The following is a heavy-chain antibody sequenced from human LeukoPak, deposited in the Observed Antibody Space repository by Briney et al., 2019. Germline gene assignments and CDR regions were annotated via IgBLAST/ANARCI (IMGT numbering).Heavy chain of an antibody. CDR2: IYHSGST. J-gene: IGHJ3*02. CDR1: GGSISSSNW. D-gene: IGHD1-26*01. V-gene: IGHV4-4*02. CDR3: ARGEWELRGTAFDI. Sequence: SGTLSLTCAVSGGSISSSNWWNWVRQPPGKGLEWIGEIYHSGSTNYNPSLKSRVTISVDKSKNQFSLKLSSVTAADMAVYYCARGEWELRGTAFDIWGQGTMVTVSS.